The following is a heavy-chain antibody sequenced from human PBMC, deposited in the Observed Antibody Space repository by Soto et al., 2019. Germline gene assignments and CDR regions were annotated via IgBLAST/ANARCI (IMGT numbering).Heavy chain of an antibody. V-gene: IGHV4-59*01. J-gene: IGHJ4*02. CDR1: GGSISSYY. CDR3: ARVGNAQTQDYFDY. Sequence: ASETLSLTCTVSGGSISSYYWSWIRQPPGKGLEWIGYIYYSGSTNYNPSLKSRVTISVDTSKNQFSLKLSSVTAADTAVYYCARVGNAQTQDYFDYWGQGTLVTVSS. CDR2: IYYSGST. D-gene: IGHD2-15*01.